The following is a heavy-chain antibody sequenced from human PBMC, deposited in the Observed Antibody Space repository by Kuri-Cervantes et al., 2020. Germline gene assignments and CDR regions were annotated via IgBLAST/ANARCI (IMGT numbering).Heavy chain of an antibody. CDR1: GFIFSNSW. CDR3: AKDDSWSLDY. J-gene: IGHJ4*02. Sequence: GESLRISCAASGFIFSNSWMRWVRQAPGKGLEWVAQISQDGSQIYYVDSVKGRFAISRDNAKNSLYLQMNSLRVEDTAVYYCAKDDSWSLDYWGQGTLVTVSS. D-gene: IGHD2-15*01. V-gene: IGHV3-7*04. CDR2: ISQDGSQI.